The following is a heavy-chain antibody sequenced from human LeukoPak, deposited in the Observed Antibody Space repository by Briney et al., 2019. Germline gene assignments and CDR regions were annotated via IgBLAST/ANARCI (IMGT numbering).Heavy chain of an antibody. Sequence: PGGSLRLSCAASRFTFSIYKMNWVRQAPGKGLEWVSYISSSSSTIYYADSVKARFTISRDNAKNSLYLQMNSLRDEDTAVYYCARDGLGYCSGGSCYSGGIDSWGQGTLVTVSS. CDR2: ISSSSSTI. D-gene: IGHD2-15*01. J-gene: IGHJ4*02. CDR3: ARDGLGYCSGGSCYSGGIDS. V-gene: IGHV3-48*02. CDR1: RFTFSIYK.